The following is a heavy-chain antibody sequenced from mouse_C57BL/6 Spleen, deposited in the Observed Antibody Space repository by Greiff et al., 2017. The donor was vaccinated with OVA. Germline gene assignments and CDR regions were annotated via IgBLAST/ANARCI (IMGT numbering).Heavy chain of an antibody. CDR1: GFTFSDYY. D-gene: IGHD1-1*01. J-gene: IGHJ2*01. V-gene: IGHV5-16*01. Sequence: EVKLVQSEGGLVQPGGSMKLSCTASGFTFSDYYMAWVSQVPEKGLEWVANINYDGGSTYYIDSLKSNFTISRDNATNNLYMQMSSLKSEDTATYYSARASGSFDYWGQGTTLTVSS. CDR3: ARASGSFDY. CDR2: INYDGGST.